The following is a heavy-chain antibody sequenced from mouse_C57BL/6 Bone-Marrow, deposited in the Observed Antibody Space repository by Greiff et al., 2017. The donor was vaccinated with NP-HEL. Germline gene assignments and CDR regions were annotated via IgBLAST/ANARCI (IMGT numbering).Heavy chain of an antibody. V-gene: IGHV1-5*01. CDR2: IYPGNSDA. CDR3: TRRRGSTMVTGFDY. Sequence: EVQLQQSGTVLARPGASVKMSCKTSGYTFTSYWMHWVKQRPGQGLEWIGAIYPGNSDASYNQKFKGKAKLTAVTSASTAYMELSSLTNEDSAVYYCTRRRGSTMVTGFDYWGQGTTLTVSS. CDR1: GYTFTSYW. J-gene: IGHJ2*01. D-gene: IGHD2-2*01.